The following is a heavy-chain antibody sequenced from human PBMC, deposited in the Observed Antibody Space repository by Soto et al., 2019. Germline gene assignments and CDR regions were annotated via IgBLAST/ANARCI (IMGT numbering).Heavy chain of an antibody. Sequence: GGSLRLSCAASGFTFSSYSMNWVRQAPGKGLEWVSSISSSSSYIYYADSVKGRFTISRDNAKNSLYLQMNSLRAEDTAVYYCARGLAARPGKYYYYYMDVWGKGTTVTVSS. D-gene: IGHD6-6*01. CDR2: ISSSSSYI. CDR1: GFTFSSYS. J-gene: IGHJ6*03. V-gene: IGHV3-21*01. CDR3: ARGLAARPGKYYYYYMDV.